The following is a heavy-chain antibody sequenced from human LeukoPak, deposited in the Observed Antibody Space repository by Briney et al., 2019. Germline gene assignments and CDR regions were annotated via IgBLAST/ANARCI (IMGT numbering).Heavy chain of an antibody. D-gene: IGHD1-1*01. Sequence: GGSLRLSCAASGFTFDDYAMHWVRQAPGKGLEWVSGISWNSDSIGYADSVKGRFTISRDNAKNSLYLQMNSLRAEDTAVYYCARLFRDVTTFDYWGQGTLVTVSS. J-gene: IGHJ4*02. CDR2: ISWNSDSI. V-gene: IGHV3-9*01. CDR1: GFTFDDYA. CDR3: ARLFRDVTTFDY.